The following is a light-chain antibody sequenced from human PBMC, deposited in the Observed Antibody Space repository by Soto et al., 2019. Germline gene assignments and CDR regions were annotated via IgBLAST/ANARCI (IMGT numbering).Light chain of an antibody. CDR2: STS. Sequence: EVVLTQSPGTLSLSPGETATLSCRASQSLSTDDFACYQQKPGQAPRLLIYSTSRRTSGVPDRFSASGSGTDFTLTISRLEPEDFAMYYCQKSDNFPCTFGDGTKLEIK. V-gene: IGKV3-20*01. CDR3: QKSDNFPCT. J-gene: IGKJ2*02. CDR1: QSLSTDD.